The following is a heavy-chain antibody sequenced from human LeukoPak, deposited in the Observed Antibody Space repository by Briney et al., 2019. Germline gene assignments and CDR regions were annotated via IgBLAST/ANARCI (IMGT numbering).Heavy chain of an antibody. J-gene: IGHJ4*02. D-gene: IGHD5-24*01. CDR2: LSGSGDDT. Sequence: GGSLRLSCAASGFTFSSYAMIWVRQAPGKGLEWVPSLSGSGDDTAYADSVKGRFTISRDNSKNTVYLQMNSLRAEDTAVYYCAVQRGGDGYNTFDYWGQGTLVTVSS. CDR3: AVQRGGDGYNTFDY. CDR1: GFTFSSYA. V-gene: IGHV3-23*01.